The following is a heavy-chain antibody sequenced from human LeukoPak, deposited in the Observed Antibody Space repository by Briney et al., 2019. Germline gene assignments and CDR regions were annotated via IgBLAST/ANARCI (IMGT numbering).Heavy chain of an antibody. CDR1: GGSISSYY. Sequence: PSETLSLTCTVSGGSISSYYWSWIRQPPGKGLEWIGYISYSGSTNFNPSLRSRVTISVDTSKNQFSLKLSSVTAADTAVYYCAREGTAGTNLNWFDPWGQGTLVTVSS. CDR2: ISYSGST. J-gene: IGHJ5*02. V-gene: IGHV4-59*01. D-gene: IGHD1-1*01. CDR3: AREGTAGTNLNWFDP.